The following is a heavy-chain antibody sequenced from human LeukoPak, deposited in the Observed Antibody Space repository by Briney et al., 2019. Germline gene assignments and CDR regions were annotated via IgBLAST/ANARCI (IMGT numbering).Heavy chain of an antibody. V-gene: IGHV2-5*02. CDR3: AHRSIRIAARPRAPYFDY. D-gene: IGHD6-6*01. Sequence: SGPTLVNPTQTLTLTCTFSGFSLSTSGVGVGWIRQPPGKALEWLALIYWDDDKRYSPSLKSRLTITKDTSKNQVVLTMTNMDPVDTATYYCAHRSIRIAARPRAPYFDYWGQGTLVTVSS. CDR2: IYWDDDK. CDR1: GFSLSTSGVG. J-gene: IGHJ4*02.